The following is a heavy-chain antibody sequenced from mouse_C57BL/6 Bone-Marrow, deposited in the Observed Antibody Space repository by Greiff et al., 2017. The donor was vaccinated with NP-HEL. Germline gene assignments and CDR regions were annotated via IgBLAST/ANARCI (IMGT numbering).Heavy chain of an antibody. CDR2: INPYNGGT. Sequence: EVKLQESGPVLVKPGASVKMSCKASGYTFTDYYMNWVKQSHGKSLEWIGVINPYNGGTSYNQKFKGKATLTVDKSSSTAYMELNSLTSEDSAVYYCARPTGTDWYFDVWGTGTTVTVSS. CDR3: ARPTGTDWYFDV. D-gene: IGHD4-1*02. J-gene: IGHJ1*03. V-gene: IGHV1-19*01. CDR1: GYTFTDYY.